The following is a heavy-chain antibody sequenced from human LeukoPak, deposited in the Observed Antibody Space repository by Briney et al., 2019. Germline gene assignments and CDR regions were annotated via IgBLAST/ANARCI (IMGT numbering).Heavy chain of an antibody. CDR3: ARDRQQLVRGDYFDY. CDR2: IYYSGST. V-gene: IGHV4-39*07. Sequence: NPSETLSLTCTVSGGSISSSSYYWGWIRQPPGKGREWIGSIYYSGSTYYNPSLKSRVTISVDTSKNQFSLKMSSVTAADTAVYYCARDRQQLVRGDYFDYWGQGTLVTVSS. J-gene: IGHJ4*02. D-gene: IGHD6-13*01. CDR1: GGSISSSSYY.